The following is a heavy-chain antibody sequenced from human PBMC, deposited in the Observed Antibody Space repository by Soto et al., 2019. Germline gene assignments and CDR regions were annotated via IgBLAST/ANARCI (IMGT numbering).Heavy chain of an antibody. CDR3: AKRFGEYVGWFDP. CDR2: IFSRGTP. J-gene: IGHJ5*02. CDR1: GVSITDYH. Sequence: PSETLSLTCTVSGVSITDYHWSWIRQSPGRGLEWIGYIFSRGTPNYNPSLKSRVTISVDTSRNQFSLKLNSLTAADTAMYFCAKRFGEYVGWFDPWGQGALVTVSS. D-gene: IGHD3-16*01. V-gene: IGHV4-59*01.